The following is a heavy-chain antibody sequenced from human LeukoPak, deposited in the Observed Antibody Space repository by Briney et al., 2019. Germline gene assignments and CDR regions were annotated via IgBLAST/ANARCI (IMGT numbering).Heavy chain of an antibody. Sequence: ASVKVSCKVSGYTLTELSMHWVRQAPGKGLEWMGGFDPEDGGTIYAQKFQGRVTMTEDTSTDTAYMELSSLRSEDTAVYYCATDRPGMTTVIGYYYYGMDVWGQGTTVTVSS. J-gene: IGHJ6*02. CDR1: GYTLTELS. CDR2: FDPEDGGT. CDR3: ATDRPGMTTVIGYYYYGMDV. D-gene: IGHD4-17*01. V-gene: IGHV1-24*01.